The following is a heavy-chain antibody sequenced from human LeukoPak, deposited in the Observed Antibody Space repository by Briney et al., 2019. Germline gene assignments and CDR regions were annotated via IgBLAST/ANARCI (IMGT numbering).Heavy chain of an antibody. D-gene: IGHD4-17*01. CDR1: GGSISSSNYY. CDR2: LYYSGTT. V-gene: IGHV4-39*01. Sequence: SETLSLTCTVSGGSISSSNYYWGWIRQPPGKGLDWIGSLYYSGTTYYNPSLKSRVTISVDTSKNQFPLKLTSVTAADTAVYYCARLEMMDYGDYDNFDYWGQGTLVTVSS. CDR3: ARLEMMDYGDYDNFDY. J-gene: IGHJ4*02.